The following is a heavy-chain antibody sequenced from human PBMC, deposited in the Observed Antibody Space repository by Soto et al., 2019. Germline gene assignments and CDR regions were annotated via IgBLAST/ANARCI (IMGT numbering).Heavy chain of an antibody. D-gene: IGHD5-18*01. V-gene: IGHV3-74*01. J-gene: IGHJ6*02. CDR3: ARLKSRDTSIARYYYYYYGMDV. CDR1: GFTFSSYW. Sequence: GGSLRLSCAASGFTFSSYWMHWVRQAPGKGLVWVSRINSDGSSRSYADSVKGRFTISRDNAKNTLYLQMNSLRAEDTAVYYCARLKSRDTSIARYYYYYYGMDVWGQGTTVTVSS. CDR2: INSDGSSR.